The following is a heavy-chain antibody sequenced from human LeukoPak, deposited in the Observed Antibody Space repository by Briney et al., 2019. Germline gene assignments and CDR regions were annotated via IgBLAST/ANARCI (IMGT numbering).Heavy chain of an antibody. D-gene: IGHD3-10*01. CDR3: ARTTPTMVRGVITPNYYYGMDV. V-gene: IGHV1-8*02. J-gene: IGHJ6*02. CDR1: GGTFSSYA. Sequence: ASVKVSCRASGGTFSSYAISWVRQATGQGLEWMGWMNPNSGNTGYAQKFQGRVTMTRNTSISTAYMELSSLRSEDTAVYYCARTTPTMVRGVITPNYYYGMDVWGQGTTVTVSS. CDR2: MNPNSGNT.